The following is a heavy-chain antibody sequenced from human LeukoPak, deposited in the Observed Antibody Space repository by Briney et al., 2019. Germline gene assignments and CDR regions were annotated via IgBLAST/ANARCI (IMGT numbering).Heavy chain of an antibody. CDR3: AGGIYYYDSSGYYPDY. Sequence: PSETLSLTCTVSGGSISSYYWNWIGQPPGKGLEWIGNIHYSGSTNYNPSLNSRVTISVDTSKNQFSLKLSSVTAADTAVYYCAGGIYYYDSSGYYPDYWGQGTLVTVSS. D-gene: IGHD3-22*01. CDR1: GGSISSYY. CDR2: IHYSGST. J-gene: IGHJ4*02. V-gene: IGHV4-59*01.